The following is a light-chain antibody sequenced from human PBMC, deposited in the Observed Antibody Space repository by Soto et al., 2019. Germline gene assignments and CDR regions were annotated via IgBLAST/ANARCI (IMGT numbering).Light chain of an antibody. CDR3: QQYDSFPLT. CDR2: KAS. V-gene: IGKV1-5*03. J-gene: IGKJ4*01. CDR1: QSISNW. Sequence: DIQMTQSPSTLSASVGDRVTITCRASQSISNWLAWYQQRPGRAPQLLIHKASTLETGVPSRFSGSGSGTEFTLTISSLQPDDFASYFCQQYDSFPLTLGGGTKVDIK.